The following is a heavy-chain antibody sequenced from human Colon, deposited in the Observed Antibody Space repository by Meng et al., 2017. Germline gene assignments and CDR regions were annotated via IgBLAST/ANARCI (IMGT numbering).Heavy chain of an antibody. Sequence: QLQPQGSGRGLVSPSETISLNCVSYGGSIRRSDGCGWVSQPPGKGLEWIGETSHSGSTNYRPSLKSRVTISLDKSKNQLSLKLNSVTAADTAVYYCASSDYYRSDYWGQGTLVTVSS. V-gene: IGHV4-4*02. CDR1: GGSIRRSDG. CDR2: TSHSGST. CDR3: ASSDYYRSDY. D-gene: IGHD3-22*01. J-gene: IGHJ4*02.